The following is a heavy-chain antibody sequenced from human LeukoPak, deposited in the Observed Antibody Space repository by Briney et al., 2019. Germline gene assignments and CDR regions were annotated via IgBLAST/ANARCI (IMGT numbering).Heavy chain of an antibody. CDR1: GFTFSTPW. CDR3: VAVPENWFDP. V-gene: IGHV3-74*01. J-gene: IGHJ5*02. D-gene: IGHD6-19*01. CDR2: IRRDGTFT. Sequence: GGSLRLSCAASGFTFSTPWMHWVRQVPGKGLEWVSRIRRDGTFTNYADSVKGRFTISRDNAKNTLYLQMNSLRAEDTAVYYCVAVPENWFDPWGQGTLVTVSS.